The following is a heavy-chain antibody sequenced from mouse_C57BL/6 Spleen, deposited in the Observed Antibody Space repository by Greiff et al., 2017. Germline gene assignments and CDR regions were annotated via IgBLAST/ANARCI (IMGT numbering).Heavy chain of an antibody. CDR3: ARQGSSYWYIDV. J-gene: IGHJ1*03. V-gene: IGHV5-6*01. CDR2: ISSGGSYS. D-gene: IGHD1-1*01. CDR1: GFTFSSYG. Sequence: EVQLVESGGDLVKPGGSLKLSCAASGFTFSSYGMSWVRQTPDKRLEWVATISSGGSYSSYPDSVKGRFTISRDNAKNTLYLQMSSLKSEDTAMXYCARQGSSYWYIDVWGTGTTVTVSS.